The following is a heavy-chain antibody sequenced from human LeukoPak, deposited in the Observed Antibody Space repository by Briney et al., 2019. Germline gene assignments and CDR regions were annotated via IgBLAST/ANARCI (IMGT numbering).Heavy chain of an antibody. CDR1: GFSLSTSGMR. D-gene: IGHD4-17*01. Sequence: SGPALVQPTPALTLTCTCSGFSLSTSGMRVSWIRQPPGKALEWLARIDWDDDKFYSTSLKTRHTISKDTSKNQVVLTMTNMDPVDTATYYCARTREDYGDYHNFDYWGQGTLVTVSS. CDR3: ARTREDYGDYHNFDY. CDR2: IDWDDDK. V-gene: IGHV2-70*04. J-gene: IGHJ4*02.